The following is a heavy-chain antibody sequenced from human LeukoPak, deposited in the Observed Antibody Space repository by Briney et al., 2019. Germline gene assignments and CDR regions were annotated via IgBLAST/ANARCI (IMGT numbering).Heavy chain of an antibody. D-gene: IGHD3-22*01. CDR3: ARGTYCCDSSGYYAYFDY. CDR2: IKQDGSEK. Sequence: GGSLRLSCAASGFTFSSYAMHWVRQAPGRGLEWEANIKQDGSEKYYVDSVKGRFTISRDNAKNSLYLQMNSLRAEDTAVYYCARGTYCCDSSGYYAYFDYWGQGTLVTVSS. J-gene: IGHJ4*02. V-gene: IGHV3-7*01. CDR1: GFTFSSYA.